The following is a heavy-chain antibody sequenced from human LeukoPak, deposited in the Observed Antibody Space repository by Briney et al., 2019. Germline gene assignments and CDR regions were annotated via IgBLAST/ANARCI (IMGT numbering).Heavy chain of an antibody. V-gene: IGHV4-31*03. CDR1: GGSISSGGYY. Sequence: SETLSLTCTVSGGSISSGGYYWSWIRQHPGKGLEWIGYIFYSGSTYYNPSLKSRVTISVDTSKNQFSLKLSSVTAADTAVCYCARDSRASSSWNFAAPLYYYYYYGMDVWGQGTTVTVSS. D-gene: IGHD6-13*01. J-gene: IGHJ6*02. CDR2: IFYSGST. CDR3: ARDSRASSSWNFAAPLYYYYYYGMDV.